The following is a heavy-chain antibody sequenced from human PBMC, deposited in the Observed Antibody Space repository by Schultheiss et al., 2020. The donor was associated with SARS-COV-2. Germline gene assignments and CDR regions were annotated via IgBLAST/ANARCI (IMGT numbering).Heavy chain of an antibody. CDR3: AKVWQQLDY. CDR2: ISGSGGST. J-gene: IGHJ4*02. CDR1: GFTFSNAW. Sequence: GESLKISCAASGFTFSNAWMHWVRQAPGKGLEWVSAISGSGGSTYYADSVKGRFTISRDNSKNTLYLQMNSLRAEDTAVYYCAKVWQQLDYWGQGTLVTVSS. D-gene: IGHD6-13*01. V-gene: IGHV3-23*01.